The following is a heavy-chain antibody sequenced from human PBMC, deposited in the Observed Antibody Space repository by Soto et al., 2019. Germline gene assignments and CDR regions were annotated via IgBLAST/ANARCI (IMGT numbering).Heavy chain of an antibody. CDR3: ARDTGTSCSGGTCYATFDS. D-gene: IGHD2-15*01. V-gene: IGHV4-4*02. CDR1: GGSISSSNL. Sequence: SETLSLTCAVSGGSISSSNLWSWVRQPPGKGLEWIGYSYYSGTTNYNPSLKSRVTISVDRSKNQFSLSLSSVTAADSAIYFCARDTGTSCSGGTCYATFDSWGQGALVTVSS. CDR2: SYYSGTT. J-gene: IGHJ4*02.